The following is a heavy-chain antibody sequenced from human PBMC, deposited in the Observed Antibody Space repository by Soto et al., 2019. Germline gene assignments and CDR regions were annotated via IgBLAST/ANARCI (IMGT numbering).Heavy chain of an antibody. D-gene: IGHD2-21*02. J-gene: IGHJ4*02. Sequence: EVQLVESGGGLIQPGGSLRLSCAASGFTVSSNYMGWVRQAPGKGLEWVSVIYSGGTTYYADSVKGRFTISRDNSKNTLFLQMNSLRVEDTAIYYCARDYGGDSDDDYWGQGTLVTVSS. CDR2: IYSGGTT. V-gene: IGHV3-53*01. CDR1: GFTVSSNY. CDR3: ARDYGGDSDDDY.